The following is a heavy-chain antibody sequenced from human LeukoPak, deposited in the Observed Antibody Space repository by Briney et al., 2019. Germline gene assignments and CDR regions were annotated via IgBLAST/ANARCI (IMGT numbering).Heavy chain of an antibody. J-gene: IGHJ6*03. D-gene: IGHD1-14*01. Sequence: GGSLRLSCAASGFTFSNAWMSWVRQAPGKGLEWVGRIKSKTDGGTTDYAAPVKGRFTISRDDSKNTLYLQMNSLKTEDTAVYYCTLVMGENHYYYMDVWGKGTTVTVSS. CDR1: GFTFSNAW. CDR2: IKSKTDGGTT. V-gene: IGHV3-15*01. CDR3: TLVMGENHYYYMDV.